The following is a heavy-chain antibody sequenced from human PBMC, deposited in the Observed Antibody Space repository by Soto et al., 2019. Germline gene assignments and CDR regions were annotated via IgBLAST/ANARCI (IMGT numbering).Heavy chain of an antibody. D-gene: IGHD3-22*01. CDR3: ARDTLYYSSGYYYVGYNWFDP. CDR1: GYTFTSYA. J-gene: IGHJ5*02. CDR2: INAGNGNT. Sequence: ASVKVSCKASGYTFTSYAMHWVRQAPGHRLEWMGWINAGNGNTKYSQKFQGRVTITRDTSASTAYMELSSLRSEDTAVYYCARDTLYYSSGYYYVGYNWFDPWVQGTLVTVSS. V-gene: IGHV1-3*01.